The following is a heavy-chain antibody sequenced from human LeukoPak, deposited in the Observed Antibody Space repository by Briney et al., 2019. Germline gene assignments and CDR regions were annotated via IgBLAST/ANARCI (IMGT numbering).Heavy chain of an antibody. D-gene: IGHD6-13*01. CDR1: GGSISSYY. V-gene: IGHV4-4*07. CDR2: IYTSGST. J-gene: IGHJ5*02. CDR3: ARSPYSSSWYPFAP. Sequence: PSETLSLTCTVSGGSISSYYWSWIRQVAGKGLKWIGRIYTSGSTNYNPSLKSRVTMSVDTSKNQFSLKLTSVTAADTAVYYCARSPYSSSWYPFAPWGQGTLVTVSS.